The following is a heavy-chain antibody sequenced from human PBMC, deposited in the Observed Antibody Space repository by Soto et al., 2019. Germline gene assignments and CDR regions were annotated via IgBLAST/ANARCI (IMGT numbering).Heavy chain of an antibody. CDR3: ARDKNVMITFGGVIAPFDY. J-gene: IGHJ4*02. CDR2: ISSSSSYI. V-gene: IGHV3-21*01. CDR1: GFTFSSYS. D-gene: IGHD3-16*02. Sequence: GGSLRLSCAASGFTFSSYSMNWVRQAPGKGLEWVSSISSSSSYIYYADSVKGRFTISRDNAKNSLYLQMNSLRAEDTAVYYCARDKNVMITFGGVIAPFDYWGQGTLVTSPQ.